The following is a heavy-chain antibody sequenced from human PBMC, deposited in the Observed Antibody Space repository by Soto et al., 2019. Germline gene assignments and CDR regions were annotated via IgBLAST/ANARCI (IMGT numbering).Heavy chain of an antibody. D-gene: IGHD1-1*01. Sequence: PSETLPLTCSVSAGSISTVGHYWTWIRQPPGKGLEWIGSIYHTGSTYYSKSLRSRLTMSVDTSKSQFSLRLSSVTAADTAVYYCARATGTLRSRNCDYWGQGSLVTVSS. CDR3: ARATGTLRSRNCDY. J-gene: IGHJ4*02. CDR1: AGSISTVGHY. CDR2: IYHTGST. V-gene: IGHV4-31*03.